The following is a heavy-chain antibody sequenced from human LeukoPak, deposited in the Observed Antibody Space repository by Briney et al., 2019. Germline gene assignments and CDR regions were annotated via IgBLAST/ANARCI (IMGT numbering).Heavy chain of an antibody. D-gene: IGHD3-22*01. V-gene: IGHV3-72*01. CDR3: ARGPRWYYYDSSGFVDY. CDR1: GFTFSDHY. Sequence: GGSLRLSCAASGFTFSDHYMDWVRQAPGKGLEWVGRTRNKANSYTTEYAASVKGRFTISRDDSKNSLYLQMNGLKTEDTAVYYCARGPRWYYYDSSGFVDYWGQGTLVTVSS. CDR2: TRNKANSYTT. J-gene: IGHJ4*02.